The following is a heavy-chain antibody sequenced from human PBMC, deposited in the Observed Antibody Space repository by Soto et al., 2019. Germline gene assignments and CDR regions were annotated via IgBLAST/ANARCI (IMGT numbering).Heavy chain of an antibody. CDR2: IDPSDSYT. V-gene: IGHV5-10-1*01. J-gene: IGHJ6*02. CDR3: ARRSGYDFYYYGMDV. D-gene: IGHD5-12*01. Sequence: GESLKISCKGSGYSFTSYWISWVRQMPGKGLEWMGRIDPSDSYTNYSPSFQGHVTISADKSISTAYLQWSSLKASDTAMYYCARRSGYDFYYYGMDVWGQGTMVTVSS. CDR1: GYSFTSYW.